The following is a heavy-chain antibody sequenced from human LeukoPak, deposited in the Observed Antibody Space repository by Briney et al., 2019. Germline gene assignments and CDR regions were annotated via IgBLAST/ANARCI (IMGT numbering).Heavy chain of an antibody. CDR3: ARDYEQWRYFDN. Sequence: GGSLRLSCAASGFTFSSYWMHWVRQAPGKGLVWVSRINSDGSSTSYADSVKGRFTISRDNAKNTLYLQMNSLRVEDTAVYYCARDYEQWRYFDNWGQGTLVTVSS. CDR2: INSDGSST. D-gene: IGHD6-19*01. J-gene: IGHJ4*02. CDR1: GFTFSSYW. V-gene: IGHV3-74*01.